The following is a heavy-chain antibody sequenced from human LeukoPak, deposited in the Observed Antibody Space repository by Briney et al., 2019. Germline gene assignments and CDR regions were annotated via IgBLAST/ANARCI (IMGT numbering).Heavy chain of an antibody. D-gene: IGHD2-2*01. CDR3: AKVASLCTSTSCVRGGFDY. Sequence: AGGSLRLSCAASGFTFSNYSMNWVPQAPGKGLEGVSSISSSSSNIYYADSVKGRFTISRDNSKNTLYLQMNSLRAEDTAKYYCAKVASLCTSTSCVRGGFDYWGQGTLVTVSS. CDR2: ISSSSSNI. J-gene: IGHJ4*02. CDR1: GFTFSNYS. V-gene: IGHV3-21*04.